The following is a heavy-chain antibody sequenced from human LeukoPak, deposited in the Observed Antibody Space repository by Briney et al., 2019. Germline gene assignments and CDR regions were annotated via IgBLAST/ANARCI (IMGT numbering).Heavy chain of an antibody. CDR2: IYTSGST. J-gene: IGHJ4*02. CDR1: GGSISSGGYY. Sequence: PSQTVSLTCTVSGGSISSGGYYWSWIRQPAGKGLEWIGRIYTSGSTNYNPSLKSRVTISVDTSKNQFSLKLSSVTAADTAVYYCASAAAAFDYWGQGTLVTVSS. D-gene: IGHD6-13*01. V-gene: IGHV4-61*02. CDR3: ASAAAAFDY.